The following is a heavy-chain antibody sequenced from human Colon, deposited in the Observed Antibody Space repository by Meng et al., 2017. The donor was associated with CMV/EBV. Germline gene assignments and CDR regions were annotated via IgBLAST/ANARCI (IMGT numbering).Heavy chain of an antibody. Sequence: GGSLRLSCSASGFPLSDYYIMWIRQAPGKGLEYVAYISTSGSTVYYADSVMGCLTISRDNINNVVTLHMTSLRGDDAGVYYCARGNTGGDYYFYGMDLWGQGTTVTVSS. J-gene: IGHJ6*02. V-gene: IGHV3-11*01. CDR3: ARGNTGGDYYFYGMDL. CDR1: GFPLSDYY. CDR2: ISTSGSTV. D-gene: IGHD3-10*01.